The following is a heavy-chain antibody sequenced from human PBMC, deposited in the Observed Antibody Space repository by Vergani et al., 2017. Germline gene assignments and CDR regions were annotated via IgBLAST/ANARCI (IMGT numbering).Heavy chain of an antibody. J-gene: IGHJ3*02. Sequence: EVQLLESGGGLVQPGGSLRLSCAASGFTFSSYAMSWVRQAPGKGLEWVSAISGSGGSTYYADSVKGRFTISRDNSKDTLYLQMNSLRAEDTAVYYCAKDRAMIRAFDIWGQGTMVTVSS. V-gene: IGHV3-23*01. CDR2: ISGSGGST. CDR3: AKDRAMIRAFDI. D-gene: IGHD3-22*01. CDR1: GFTFSSYA.